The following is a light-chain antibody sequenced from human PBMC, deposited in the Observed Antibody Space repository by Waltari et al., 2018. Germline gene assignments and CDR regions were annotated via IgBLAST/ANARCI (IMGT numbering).Light chain of an antibody. CDR3: SSYIRISASWV. V-gene: IGLV2-14*03. CDR1: SSDVGGFNY. J-gene: IGLJ3*02. Sequence: QSALTQPVSVSGSPGQSITISCTGTSSDVGGFNYVSWYQHHPGQAPKLMIYDVTKRPSGVSNRFSGSGSGNTAALTSSGLQSEDEAYYYCSSYIRISASWVFGGGTKLTVL. CDR2: DVT.